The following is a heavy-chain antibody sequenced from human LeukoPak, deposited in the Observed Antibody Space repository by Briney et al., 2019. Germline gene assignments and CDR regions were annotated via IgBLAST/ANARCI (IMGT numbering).Heavy chain of an antibody. D-gene: IGHD7-27*01. V-gene: IGHV3-30*02. CDR2: IRYDGSNK. CDR3: AKVKASTGDWD. J-gene: IGHJ4*02. Sequence: GGSLRLSCAASGFTFNNYAVNWVRQAPGKGLEWVAFIRYDGSNKYYADSVKGRFTISRDNSKNTLYLQVHSLRAEDTAVYYCAKVKASTGDWDWGQGTLVTVSS. CDR1: GFTFNNYA.